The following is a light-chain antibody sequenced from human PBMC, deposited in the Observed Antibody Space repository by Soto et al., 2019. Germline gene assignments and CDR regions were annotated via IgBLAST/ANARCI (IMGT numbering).Light chain of an antibody. Sequence: DIQMTQSPSTLSASVGDRVTITCRASQSIGSWLAWYQQKAGKAPKLLLYKASNLESGVPSRFGGSGSGTEFILTISSLQPEDFATYYCQQANSFPLTFGGGTKVEIK. CDR1: QSIGSW. V-gene: IGKV1-5*03. J-gene: IGKJ4*01. CDR3: QQANSFPLT. CDR2: KAS.